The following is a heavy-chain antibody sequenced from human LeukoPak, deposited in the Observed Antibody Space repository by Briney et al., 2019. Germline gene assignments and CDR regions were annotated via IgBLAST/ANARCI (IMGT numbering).Heavy chain of an antibody. J-gene: IGHJ6*03. CDR3: AKNRKGTTLDYYYYYMDV. D-gene: IGHD4-17*01. CDR2: INTNTGNP. Sequence: GASVKVSCKASGYTFTSYAMNWVRQAPGQGLEGMGWINTNTGNPTYAQGFTGRFVFSLDTSVSTAYLQISSLKAEDTAVYYCAKNRKGTTLDYYYYYMDVWGKGTTVTVSS. CDR1: GYTFTSYA. V-gene: IGHV7-4-1*02.